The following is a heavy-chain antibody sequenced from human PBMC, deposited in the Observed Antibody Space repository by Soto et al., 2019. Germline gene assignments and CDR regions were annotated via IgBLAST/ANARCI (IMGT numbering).Heavy chain of an antibody. J-gene: IGHJ4*02. CDR2: ISSSSSTI. CDR3: AATVPRDY. CDR1: GFTFSSYS. Sequence: GGSLRLSCAASGFTFSSYSMNWVRQAPGKGLEWVSYISSSSSTIYYADSVKGRFTISRDNAKNSLYLQMNSLRAEDTAVYYCAATVPRDYWGQGTLVTVSS. V-gene: IGHV3-48*01. D-gene: IGHD4-17*01.